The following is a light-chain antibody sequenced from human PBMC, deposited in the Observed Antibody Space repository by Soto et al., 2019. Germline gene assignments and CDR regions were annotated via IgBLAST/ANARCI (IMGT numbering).Light chain of an antibody. CDR2: DAS. CDR3: QQYNSHWT. J-gene: IGKJ1*01. CDR1: QSISSW. V-gene: IGKV1-5*01. Sequence: DIQMTQSPSTLSASVGDRVTITCRASQSISSWLAWYQQKPGKAPKLLIYDASSLESGVPSRFSGSGSGTEFTLTISSLQPDDSATYYCQQYNSHWTFGQGTKVDIK.